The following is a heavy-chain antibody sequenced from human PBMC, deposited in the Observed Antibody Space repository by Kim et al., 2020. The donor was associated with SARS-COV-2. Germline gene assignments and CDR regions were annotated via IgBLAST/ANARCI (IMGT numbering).Heavy chain of an antibody. CDR1: GGSISSSNW. V-gene: IGHV4-4*02. Sequence: SETLSLTCAVSGGSISSSNWWSWVRQPPGKGLEWIGEIYHSGSTNYNPSLKSRVTISLDKSNNQFSLKLSSVTAADTAVYYCARVWCSGGSCYPSHFDYWGRGTLVTVSA. CDR2: IYHSGST. D-gene: IGHD2-15*01. CDR3: ARVWCSGGSCYPSHFDY. J-gene: IGHJ4*02.